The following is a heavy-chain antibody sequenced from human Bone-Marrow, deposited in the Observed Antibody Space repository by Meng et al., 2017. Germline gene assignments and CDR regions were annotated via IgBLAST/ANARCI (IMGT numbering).Heavy chain of an antibody. D-gene: IGHD2/OR15-2a*01. Sequence: VQVGQYGCGVKKPGASMQVSCKAFRYPFDSYAKNWVRQAPGQGLEWMGWINTNTGNPTYAQGFTGRFVFSLDTSVSTAYLQISSLKAEDTAVYYCARDARGLLKDYWGQGTLVTVSS. CDR2: INTNTGNP. CDR3: ARDARGLLKDY. V-gene: IGHV7-4-1*02. J-gene: IGHJ4*02. CDR1: RYPFDSYA.